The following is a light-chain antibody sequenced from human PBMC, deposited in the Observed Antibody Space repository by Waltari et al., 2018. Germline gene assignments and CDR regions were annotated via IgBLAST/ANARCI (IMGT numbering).Light chain of an antibody. CDR3: QSYDSSTVV. V-gene: IGLV6-57*01. CDR1: SGSIASHY. CDR2: EDN. Sequence: NFMLTQPHSVSESPGKTVTISCTRSSGSIASHYVQWYQQRPGSSPTTVLYEDNQRPSGVPDRFSGSIDSSSNSASLTISGLKTEDEADYYCQSYDSSTVVFGGGTKLTVL. J-gene: IGLJ2*01.